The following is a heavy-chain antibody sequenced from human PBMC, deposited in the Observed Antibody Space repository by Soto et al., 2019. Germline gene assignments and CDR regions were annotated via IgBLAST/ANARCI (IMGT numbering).Heavy chain of an antibody. CDR3: AANPRGLRYFGWPYTGDYYYGMDV. CDR1: GYTFTGYY. D-gene: IGHD3-9*01. V-gene: IGHV1-2*02. Sequence: QVQLVQSGAEVKKPGASVKVSCKASGYTFTGYYMHWVRQAPGQGHEWMGWINPNSGGTNYAQKFQGRVTMTRDTSISTAYMELSRLRSDGTAVYYCAANPRGLRYFGWPYTGDYYYGMDVWGQGTTVTVSS. J-gene: IGHJ6*02. CDR2: INPNSGGT.